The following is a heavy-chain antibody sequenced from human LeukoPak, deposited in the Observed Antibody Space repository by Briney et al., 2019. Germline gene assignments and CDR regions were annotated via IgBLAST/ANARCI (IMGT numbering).Heavy chain of an antibody. CDR1: GGSISSYY. CDR3: ARVYGSGSYYIPGKQAKDYYYYYMDG. D-gene: IGHD3-10*01. Sequence: SSETLSLTCTVYGGSISSYYWSWIRHPPGEGLEWMGYIYYSGSTNYNPSLKSRVTISVDTSKNQFSLKLSLVTAADTAVYYCARVYGSGSYYIPGKQAKDYYYYYMDGWGKGTTATISS. V-gene: IGHV4-59*01. CDR2: IYYSGST. J-gene: IGHJ6*03.